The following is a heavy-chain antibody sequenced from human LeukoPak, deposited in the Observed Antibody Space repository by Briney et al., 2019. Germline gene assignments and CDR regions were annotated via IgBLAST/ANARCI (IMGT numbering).Heavy chain of an antibody. CDR3: ARPYSSGWYDY. CDR2: TSYDGSNK. J-gene: IGHJ4*02. CDR1: GFTFSSYA. D-gene: IGHD6-19*01. V-gene: IGHV3-30-3*01. Sequence: GRSLRLSCAASGFTFSSYAMHWVRQAPGKGLEWVAVTSYDGSNKYYADSVKGRFTISRDNSKNTLYLQMNSLRAEDTAVHYCARPYSSGWYDYWGQGTLVTVSS.